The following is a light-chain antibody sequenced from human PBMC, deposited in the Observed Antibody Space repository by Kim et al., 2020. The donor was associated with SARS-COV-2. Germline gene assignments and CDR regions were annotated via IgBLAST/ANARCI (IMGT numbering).Light chain of an antibody. CDR3: AARDDSLDIWM. J-gene: IGLJ3*02. CDR1: SSNIGRNA. Sequence: GQRVTMSCSGSSSNIGRNAVSWYQQLPGSAPKLLIYDNFKRPSGVPDRFSGSKSGTSASLAISGLQSEDEADYYCAARDDSLDIWMFGGGTRLTVL. CDR2: DNF. V-gene: IGLV1-44*01.